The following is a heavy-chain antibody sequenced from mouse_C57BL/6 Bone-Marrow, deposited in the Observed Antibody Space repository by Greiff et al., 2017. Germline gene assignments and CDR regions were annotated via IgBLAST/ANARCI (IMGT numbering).Heavy chain of an antibody. J-gene: IGHJ1*03. D-gene: IGHD1-1*01. V-gene: IGHV1-74*01. CDR2: IHPSDSDT. CDR1: GYTFTSYW. Sequence: VKLQESGAELVKPGASVKVSCKASGYTFTSYWMHWVKQRPGQGLEWIGRIHPSDSDTNYNQKFKGKATLTVDKSSSTAHMQLSSLTSEDSAVYDCAIQLPDWYFDVWCTGTTVTVTS. CDR3: AIQLPDWYFDV.